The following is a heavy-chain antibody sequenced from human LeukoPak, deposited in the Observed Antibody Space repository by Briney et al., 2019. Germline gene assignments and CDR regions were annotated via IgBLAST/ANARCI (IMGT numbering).Heavy chain of an antibody. CDR3: ARDRFGVFGGPNNWFDP. CDR1: GLTFSSYA. Sequence: PGGSLRLSCVASGLTFSSYAVHWVRQAPGKGLEWVAIISYDGGNKYYADSVKGRFTISRDTSKNTLYLQMNNLRVEDTAVYYCARDRFGVFGGPNNWFDPWGQGTLVTVYS. V-gene: IGHV3-30-3*01. D-gene: IGHD3-16*01. CDR2: ISYDGGNK. J-gene: IGHJ5*02.